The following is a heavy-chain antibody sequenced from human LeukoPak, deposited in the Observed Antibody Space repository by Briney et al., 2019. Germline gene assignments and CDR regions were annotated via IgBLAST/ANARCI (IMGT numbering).Heavy chain of an antibody. Sequence: SETLSLTCTVSGGSISSYYGSWIRQPPGKGLEWIGYIYTSGSTNYNPSLKSRVTISVDTSKNQFSLKLSSVTAADTAVYYCARRDCSSTSCYLDRGWWFDPWGQGTLVTVSS. CDR1: GGSISSYY. V-gene: IGHV4-4*09. CDR3: ARRDCSSTSCYLDRGWWFDP. J-gene: IGHJ5*02. CDR2: IYTSGST. D-gene: IGHD2-2*01.